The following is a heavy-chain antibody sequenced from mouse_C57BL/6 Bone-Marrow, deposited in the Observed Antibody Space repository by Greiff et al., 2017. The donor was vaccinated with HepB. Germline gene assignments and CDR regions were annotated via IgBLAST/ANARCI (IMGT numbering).Heavy chain of an antibody. CDR1: GFSLTSYG. D-gene: IGHD1-1*01. CDR2: IWSDGST. V-gene: IGHV2-6-1*01. CDR3: ARHGFITTVGAMDY. Sequence: VQLKESGPGLVAPSQSLSITCTVSGFSLTSYGVHWVRQPPGKGLEWLVVIWSDGSTTYNSALKSRLSISKDNSKSQVFLKMNSLQTDDTAMYYCARHGFITTVGAMDYWGQGTSVTVSS. J-gene: IGHJ4*01.